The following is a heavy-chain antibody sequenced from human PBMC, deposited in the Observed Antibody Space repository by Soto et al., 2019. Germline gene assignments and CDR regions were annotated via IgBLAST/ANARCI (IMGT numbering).Heavy chain of an antibody. D-gene: IGHD3-22*01. CDR3: ASENYYDSSGYSHYFDY. CDR2: INPSGGST. V-gene: IGHV1-46*01. J-gene: IGHJ4*02. Sequence: GASVKVSCKAPGYTLTSYYMHWVRQAPGQGLEWMGIINPSGGSTSYAQKFQGRVTMTRDTSTSTVYMELSSLRSEDTAVYYCASENYYDSSGYSHYFDYWGQGTLVTVSS. CDR1: GYTLTSYY.